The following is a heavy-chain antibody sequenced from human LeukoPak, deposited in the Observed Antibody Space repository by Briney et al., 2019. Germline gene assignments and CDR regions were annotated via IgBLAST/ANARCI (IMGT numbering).Heavy chain of an antibody. D-gene: IGHD4-17*01. J-gene: IGHJ4*02. CDR1: GYTFTSYA. CDR2: INAGNGNT. CDR3: ARVGGDYDPFDY. Sequence: VSVKVSSKASGYTFTSYAMHWVRQAPGQRLEWMGWINAGNGNTKYSQEFQGRVTITRDTSASTAYMELSSLRSEDMAVYYCARVGGDYDPFDYWGQGTLVTVSS. V-gene: IGHV1-3*03.